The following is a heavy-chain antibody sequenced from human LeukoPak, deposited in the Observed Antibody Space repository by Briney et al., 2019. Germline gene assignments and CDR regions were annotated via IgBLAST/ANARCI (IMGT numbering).Heavy chain of an antibody. CDR2: IIPIFGTA. J-gene: IGHJ4*02. V-gene: IGHV1-69*13. D-gene: IGHD2-2*01. Sequence: SVKVSCKASGGTFSSYAISWVRQAPGQGLEWMGGIIPIFGTANYAQKFQGRDTITADESTSTAYMELSSLRSEDTAVYYCARDPEHCSSTSCYGDYWGQGTLVTVSS. CDR3: ARDPEHCSSTSCYGDY. CDR1: GGTFSSYA.